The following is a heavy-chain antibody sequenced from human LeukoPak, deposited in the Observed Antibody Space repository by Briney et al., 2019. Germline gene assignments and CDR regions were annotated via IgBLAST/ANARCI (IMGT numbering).Heavy chain of an antibody. D-gene: IGHD5-12*01. J-gene: IGHJ4*02. V-gene: IGHV3-33*01. CDR1: VFAFSSDG. Sequence: RSLRLSSAASVFAFSSDGMRSVCEGPGEGVWRGAVIWYDGGNKYQADSVKGRFTISREHSKNPLYLQMNSLSAEDTAVYYCARDGGYSGYRPDYWGQGTLVTVSS. CDR3: ARDGGYSGYRPDY. CDR2: IWYDGGNK.